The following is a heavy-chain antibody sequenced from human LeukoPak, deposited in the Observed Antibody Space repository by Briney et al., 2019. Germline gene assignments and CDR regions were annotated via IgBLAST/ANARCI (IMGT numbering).Heavy chain of an antibody. CDR2: INYSGST. J-gene: IGHJ4*02. V-gene: IGHV4-31*03. CDR1: GGSISSGAHY. CDR3: ARGGSGEGY. Sequence: PSQTLSLTCTVSGGSISSGAHYCSCIRQPPGKGLDLIGYINYSGSTYYNPSLKSRVTISADTSKNQFCLKLTSVTAADAAVYYCARGGSGEGYWGQGTLVTVSS. D-gene: IGHD3-10*01.